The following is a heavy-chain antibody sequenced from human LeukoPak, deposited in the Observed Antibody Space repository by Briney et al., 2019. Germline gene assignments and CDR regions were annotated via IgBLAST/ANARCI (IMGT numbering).Heavy chain of an antibody. CDR1: GGSISSYY. CDR3: ARLSPLGGSSWYYYYYYGMDV. D-gene: IGHD6-13*01. V-gene: IGHV4-59*08. Sequence: SETLSLTCTVSGGSISSYYWSWIRQPPGEGLEWIGYIYYSGSTNYNPSLKSRVTISVDTSKNQFSLKLSSVTAADTAVYYCARLSPLGGSSWYYYYYYGMDVWGQGTTVTVSS. CDR2: IYYSGST. J-gene: IGHJ6*02.